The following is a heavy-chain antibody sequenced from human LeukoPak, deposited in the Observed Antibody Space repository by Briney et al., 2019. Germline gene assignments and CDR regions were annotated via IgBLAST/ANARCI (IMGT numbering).Heavy chain of an antibody. CDR2: INPNSGGT. D-gene: IGHD1-26*01. V-gene: IGHV1/OR15-1*04. J-gene: IGHJ4*02. CDR1: GYIFTDYY. Sequence: ASVKVSCKASGYIFTDYYMHWVRQAPGQELGWMGRINPNSGGTNYAQKFQGRVTMTRDTSISTAYMELSRLRSDDTAVYYCARELIDGGRRELLLDYWGQGTLVTVSS. CDR3: ARELIDGGRRELLLDY.